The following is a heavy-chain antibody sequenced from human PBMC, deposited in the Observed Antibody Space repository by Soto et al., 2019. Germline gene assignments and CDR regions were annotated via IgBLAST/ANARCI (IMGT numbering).Heavy chain of an antibody. J-gene: IGHJ2*01. CDR2: ISDGGNT. Sequence: APGKGLEWVSTISDGGNTYYANSVKGRFIISRDISRNTLYLQMNSLRAEDTVFFQAEDGIRGVRSVSAFLLNRSSDL. CDR3: EDGIRGVRSVSAFLLNRSSDL. V-gene: IGHV3-66*01. D-gene: IGHD2-15*01.